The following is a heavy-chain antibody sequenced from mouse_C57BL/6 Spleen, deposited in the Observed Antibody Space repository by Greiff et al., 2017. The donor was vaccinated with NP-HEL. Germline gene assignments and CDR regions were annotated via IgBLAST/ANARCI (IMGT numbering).Heavy chain of an antibody. CDR2: ISYDGSN. Sequence: ESGPGLVKPSQSLSLTCSVTGYSITSGYYWNWIRQFPGNKLEWMGYISYDGSNNYNPSLKNRISITRDTSKNQFFLKLNSVTTEDTATYYCARPLWDDYAMDYWGQGTSVTVSS. D-gene: IGHD4-1*01. V-gene: IGHV3-6*01. J-gene: IGHJ4*01. CDR3: ARPLWDDYAMDY. CDR1: GYSITSGYY.